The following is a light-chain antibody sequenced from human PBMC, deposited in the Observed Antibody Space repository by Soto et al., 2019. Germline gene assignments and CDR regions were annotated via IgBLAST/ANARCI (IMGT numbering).Light chain of an antibody. J-gene: IGLJ1*01. CDR1: SSDVGGYNY. CDR3: SSYAGSYSFGV. Sequence: QSALTQPLSGSGFPGQSVTISSTGTSSDVGGYNYVSWYQQHPGKAPKLMIYEVSKRPSGVPDRFSGSKSGNTASLTVSGLQADDEADYYCSSYAGSYSFGVFGTGTKVTVL. V-gene: IGLV2-8*01. CDR2: EVS.